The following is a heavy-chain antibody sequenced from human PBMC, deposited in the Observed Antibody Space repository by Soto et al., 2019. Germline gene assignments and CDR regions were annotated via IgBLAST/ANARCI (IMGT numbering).Heavy chain of an antibody. CDR2: TYYSGST. CDR1: GGSIGSSSYY. J-gene: IGHJ6*02. D-gene: IGHD3-9*01. V-gene: IGHV4-39*01. CDR3: ARLATYYDILTGYSPPAGYGMDV. Sequence: PSETLSLTCTVSGGSIGSSSYYWGLIRKPPAKGRECILCTYYSGSTYYNPYLKSRVTISVDTSKNQFSLKLSSVTAADTAVDYCARLATYYDILTGYSPPAGYGMDVWGQGTTVTVSS.